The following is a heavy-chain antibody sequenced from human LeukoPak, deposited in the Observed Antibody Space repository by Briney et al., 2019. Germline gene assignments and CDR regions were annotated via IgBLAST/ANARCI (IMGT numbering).Heavy chain of an antibody. CDR2: IHYSGST. D-gene: IGHD6-13*01. Sequence: SETLSLTCTVSGGAFSSHYWSWIRQLPGKGLEWIGYIHYSGSTNYNTSLKSRVTISVDTSKNQFSLRLSSATVADTAMYYCARVGSAAGTGYFDYWGQGTLVSVSS. V-gene: IGHV4-59*11. J-gene: IGHJ4*02. CDR3: ARVGSAAGTGYFDY. CDR1: GGAFSSHY.